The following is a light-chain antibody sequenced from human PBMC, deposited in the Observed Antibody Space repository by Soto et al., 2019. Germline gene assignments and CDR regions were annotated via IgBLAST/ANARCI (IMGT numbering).Light chain of an antibody. V-gene: IGKV1-33*01. Sequence: DIQMTQSPSSLSASVGDRVTITCQTSQDINNYLNRYQQKPGKAPKLLIFDATNLETGVPSRFSGSGSRTHYSLTISSLQPEDFATYYCHQYDSLPPTFGQGTRLEIK. CDR2: DAT. CDR3: HQYDSLPPT. J-gene: IGKJ5*01. CDR1: QDINNY.